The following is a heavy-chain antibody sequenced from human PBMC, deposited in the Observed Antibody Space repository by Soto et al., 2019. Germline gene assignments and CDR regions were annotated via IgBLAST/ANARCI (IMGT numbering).Heavy chain of an antibody. J-gene: IGHJ3*02. CDR2: IIPILGIA. D-gene: IGHD3-10*01. CDR1: GGTFSSYT. CDR3: ARKYYYGSGDNFFGAFDI. V-gene: IGHV1-69*02. Sequence: QVQLVQSGAEVKKPGSSVKVSCKASGGTFSSYTISWVRQAPGQGLEWMGRIIPILGIANYAQKFQGRVTITADKSTSTAYMELSSLRSEDTAVYYCARKYYYGSGDNFFGAFDIWGQGTMVTVSS.